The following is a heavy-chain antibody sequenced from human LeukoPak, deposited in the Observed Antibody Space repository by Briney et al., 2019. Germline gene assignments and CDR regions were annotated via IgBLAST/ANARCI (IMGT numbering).Heavy chain of an antibody. CDR2: IGGGGPTT. J-gene: IGHJ4*02. Sequence: PGGSLRLSCAASGFTFSTYAMNWVRQAPAKGLEWVSTIGGGGPTTDYADSVKDRFTISRGNSKNTLYLQMNSLRAEDTAVYFCARGFLGGTDQYFDSWGQETLVTVSS. V-gene: IGHV3-23*01. D-gene: IGHD6-19*01. CDR3: ARGFLGGTDQYFDS. CDR1: GFTFSTYA.